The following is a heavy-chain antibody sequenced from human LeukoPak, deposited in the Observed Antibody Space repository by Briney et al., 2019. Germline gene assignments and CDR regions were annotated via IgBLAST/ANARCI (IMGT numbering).Heavy chain of an antibody. CDR2: ITSSSRTI. CDR3: ARDVGVYGDYAILGY. CDR1: GFTFSSYS. D-gene: IGHD4-17*01. J-gene: IGHJ4*02. V-gene: IGHV3-48*01. Sequence: GGSLRLSCAAPGFTFSSYSMNWFRQAPGKGLEWLSFITSSSRTIYYTDSVRGRFTVSRDNGKNSLYLQMNSLRAEDSAVYYCARDVGVYGDYAILGYWGQGTLVTVSS.